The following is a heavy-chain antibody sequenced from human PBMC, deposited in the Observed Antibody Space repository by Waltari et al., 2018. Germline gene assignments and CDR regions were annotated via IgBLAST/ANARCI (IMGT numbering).Heavy chain of an antibody. CDR3: ARESIGWLYYFDY. V-gene: IGHV4-59*01. CDR2: IYYSGST. CDR1: GGSISSYY. J-gene: IGHJ4*02. Sequence: QVQLQESGPGLVKPSETLSLTCTVSGGSISSYYWSWIRQTPGKGLEWIGYIYYSGSTNYNPSLKSRVTISVDTSKKQFSLKLSSVTAADTAVYYWARESIGWLYYFDYWGQGTLVTVSS. D-gene: IGHD6-19*01.